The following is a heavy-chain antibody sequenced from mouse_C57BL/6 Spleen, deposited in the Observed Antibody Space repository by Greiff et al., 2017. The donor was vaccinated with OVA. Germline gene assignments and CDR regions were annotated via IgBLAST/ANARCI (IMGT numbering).Heavy chain of an antibody. V-gene: IGHV5-9*01. Sequence: EVKVEESGGGLVKPGGSLTLSCAASGFTFSSYTMSWVRQTPEKRLEWVATISGGGGNTYYPDSVKGRFTFSRDNAKNTLYLQMSSLRSEDTALYDCASALYYGSNWFAYWGQGTLVTVSA. CDR2: ISGGGGNT. CDR1: GFTFSSYT. J-gene: IGHJ3*01. CDR3: ASALYYGSNWFAY. D-gene: IGHD1-1*01.